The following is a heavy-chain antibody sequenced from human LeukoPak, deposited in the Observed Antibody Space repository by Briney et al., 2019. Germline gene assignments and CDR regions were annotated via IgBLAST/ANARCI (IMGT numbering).Heavy chain of an antibody. CDR1: GFTFSSYS. V-gene: IGHV3-21*01. J-gene: IGHJ3*02. CDR2: ISSSSSYI. CDR3: EREVSHDAFDI. Sequence: PGGSLRLSCAASGFTFSSYSMNWVRQAPGKGLEWVSSISSSSSYIYYADSLKGRFTISRDNAKNPLYLQMNSLRAEDTAVYYCEREVSHDAFDIWGQGTMVTVSS.